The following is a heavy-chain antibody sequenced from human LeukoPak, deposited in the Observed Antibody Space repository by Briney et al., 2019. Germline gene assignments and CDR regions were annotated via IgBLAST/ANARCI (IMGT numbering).Heavy chain of an antibody. Sequence: SETLSLTCAVSGYSISSGYYWGWIRQPPGKGLEWIGSIYHSGGTYYNPSLKSRVTISVDTSKNQFSLKLSSVTAADTAVYYCARRMTTLWWPFDYWGQGTLVTVSS. V-gene: IGHV4-38-2*01. CDR1: GYSISSGYY. CDR3: ARRMTTLWWPFDY. J-gene: IGHJ4*02. D-gene: IGHD2-21*01. CDR2: IYHSGGT.